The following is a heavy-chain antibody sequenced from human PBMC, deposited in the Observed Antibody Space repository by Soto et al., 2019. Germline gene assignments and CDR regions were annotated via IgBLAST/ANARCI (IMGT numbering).Heavy chain of an antibody. CDR1: GYSFASCW. D-gene: IGHD2-2*01. CDR3: AHCSSTSCYEGGWYYGMDV. V-gene: IGHV5-51*01. J-gene: IGHJ6*02. CDR2: IYPGDSDT. Sequence: PGESLKISCKCFGYSFASCWIVWVRQMPGKGLEWMGIIYPGDSDTRYSPSFQGQVTISADKSISTAYLQWSSLKASDTAMYYCAHCSSTSCYEGGWYYGMDVWGQGATVTVSS.